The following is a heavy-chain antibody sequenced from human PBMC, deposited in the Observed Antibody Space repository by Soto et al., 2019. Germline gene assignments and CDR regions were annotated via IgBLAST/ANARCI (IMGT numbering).Heavy chain of an antibody. J-gene: IGHJ4*02. CDR1: GFTFSSYA. CDR3: AKERWAAAGTPTLDY. V-gene: IGHV3-23*01. Sequence: EVQLLESGGGLVQPGGSLRLSCAASGFTFSSYAMSWVRQAPGKGLEWVSAISGGTSSTYYAVSVKGRFTISRDNSKNTLYLQMNSLRAEDTAVYYCAKERWAAAGTPTLDYWGQGTRVTVSS. D-gene: IGHD6-13*01. CDR2: ISGGTSST.